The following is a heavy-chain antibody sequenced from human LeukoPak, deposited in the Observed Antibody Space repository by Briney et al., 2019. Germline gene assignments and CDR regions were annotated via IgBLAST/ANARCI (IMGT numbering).Heavy chain of an antibody. V-gene: IGHV3-48*03. Sequence: PGGSLRLSCAASGFTFSSYEMNWVRQAPGKGLEWVSYITSSGSTRYYADSVKGRFTISRDNAKNSLYLQMNSLRAEDTAAYYRAKEPDLSLFDYWGQGTRVTSPQ. CDR3: AKEPDLSLFDY. CDR2: ITSSGSTR. D-gene: IGHD3-3*01. J-gene: IGHJ4*02. CDR1: GFTFSSYE.